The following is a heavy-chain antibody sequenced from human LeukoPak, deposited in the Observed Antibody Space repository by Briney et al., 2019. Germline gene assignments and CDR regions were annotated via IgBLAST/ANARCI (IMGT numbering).Heavy chain of an antibody. V-gene: IGHV1-69*01. CDR3: TSGPLRALGEGMDV. D-gene: IGHD1-26*01. CDR2: IIPIFDTA. J-gene: IGHJ6*03. CDR1: GGTFSSYA. Sequence: ASVKVSCKSSGGTFSSYAISWVRQAPGQGLEWMGGIIPIFDTANYAQTFQGRVTITADESTSTAYMQLSRLRSEDTAVYYCTSGPLRALGEGMDVWGKGTTVTVSS.